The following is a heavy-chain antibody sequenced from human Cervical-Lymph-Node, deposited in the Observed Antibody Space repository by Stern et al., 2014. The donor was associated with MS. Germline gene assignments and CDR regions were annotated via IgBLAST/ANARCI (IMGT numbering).Heavy chain of an antibody. V-gene: IGHV4-31*03. CDR1: GGSINSGGYY. J-gene: IGHJ4*02. CDR2: ISYSGTT. Sequence: QVQLQESGPGLVKPSQTLSLTCTVSGGSINSGGYYWSWIRQPPGKGLEWIGYISYSGTTYYQSSLKSRITMSLATSQNQFSLKLTAVTAADTALYYCARMVEGSYNLFPEFFDLWGQGTLVTVSS. D-gene: IGHD2-2*02. CDR3: ARMVEGSYNLFPEFFDL.